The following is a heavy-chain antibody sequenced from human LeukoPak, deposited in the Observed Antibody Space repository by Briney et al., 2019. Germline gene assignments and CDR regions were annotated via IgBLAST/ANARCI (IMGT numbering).Heavy chain of an antibody. D-gene: IGHD3-22*01. CDR1: GGSISSYY. V-gene: IGHV4-59*01. CDR3: ARGLYYYDSSGSDYYYYYYMDV. CDR2: IYYSGST. Sequence: PSETLSLTCTVSGGSISSYYWSWIRQPPGKGLEWIGYIYYSGSTYYNPSLKSRVTISVDTSKNQFSLKLSSVTAADTAVYYCARGLYYYDSSGSDYYYYYYMDVWGKGTTVTVSS. J-gene: IGHJ6*03.